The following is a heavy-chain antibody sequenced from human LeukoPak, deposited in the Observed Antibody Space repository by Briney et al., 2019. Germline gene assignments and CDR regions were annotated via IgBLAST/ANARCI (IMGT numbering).Heavy chain of an antibody. CDR2: INPSGGST. CDR3: ARDRRYYGSGSPNLFYP. Sequence: ASVTVSCKASGCTFTSYYMHWVRRAPGQGLEWMGIINPSGGSTSYAQKFQGRVTMTRDTSTSTVYMELSSLRSEDTAVYYCARDRRYYGSGSPNLFYPWGQGTLVTVSS. D-gene: IGHD3-10*01. CDR1: GCTFTSYY. V-gene: IGHV1-46*01. J-gene: IGHJ5*02.